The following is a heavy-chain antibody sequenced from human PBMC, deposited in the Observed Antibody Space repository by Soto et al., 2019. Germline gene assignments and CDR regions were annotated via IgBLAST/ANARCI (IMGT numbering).Heavy chain of an antibody. D-gene: IGHD6-19*01. J-gene: IGHJ3*02. CDR2: IYSGGST. CDR3: TARSGWYNAFDS. V-gene: IGHV3-66*01. Sequence: GGSLRLSCAASGFTVSSNYMSWVRQAPGKGLEWVSVIYSGGSTYYADSVKGRFTISRDNSKNTLYLQMNSLRAEDTAVYYCTARSGWYNAFDSWGQGTMVTVSS. CDR1: GFTVSSNY.